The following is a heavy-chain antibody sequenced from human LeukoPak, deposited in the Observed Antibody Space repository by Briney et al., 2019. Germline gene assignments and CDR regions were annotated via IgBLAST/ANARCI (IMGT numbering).Heavy chain of an antibody. CDR3: ARVGYSGYDSNYFDY. D-gene: IGHD5-12*01. CDR2: IYYSGST. Sequence: SETLSLTCTVSGGSISSGGYYWSWLRQHPGKGLEWIGYIYYSGSTYYNPSLKSRVTISVDTSKNQFSLKLSSVTAADTAVYYCARVGYSGYDSNYFDYWGQGTLVTVSS. V-gene: IGHV4-31*03. CDR1: GGSISSGGYY. J-gene: IGHJ4*02.